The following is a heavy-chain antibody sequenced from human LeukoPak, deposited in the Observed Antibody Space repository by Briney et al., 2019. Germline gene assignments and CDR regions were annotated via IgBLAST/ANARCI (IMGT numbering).Heavy chain of an antibody. CDR3: VKDYYYYDSNGYYVIDGFHV. CDR1: GASIRDYY. CDR2: FYTSGST. Sequence: SETLAVTCSVSGASIRDYYWNWIRQPAGKGLEWIGRFYTSGSTNYNPSLRGRATMSVDTSKNQLSLKVTSVTAADTAVYYCVKDYYYYDSNGYYVIDGFHVWGQGTMVIVSP. V-gene: IGHV4-4*07. D-gene: IGHD3-22*01. J-gene: IGHJ3*01.